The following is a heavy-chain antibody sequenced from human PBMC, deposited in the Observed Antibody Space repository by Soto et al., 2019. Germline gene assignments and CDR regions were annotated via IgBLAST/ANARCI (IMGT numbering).Heavy chain of an antibody. V-gene: IGHV3-30*18. Sequence: SISSSVFTSVSNCAHGVRRDPGKGVEWVAGISYDGSNKYYADSVKGRFTIARDNSKNTLYLQMNSLRAEDTAVYDCAKDMWLVRPYYGMDGWGQGTTVTV. CDR3: AKDMWLVRPYYGMDG. CDR1: VFTSVSNC. CDR2: ISYDGSNK. D-gene: IGHD6-19*01. J-gene: IGHJ6*02.